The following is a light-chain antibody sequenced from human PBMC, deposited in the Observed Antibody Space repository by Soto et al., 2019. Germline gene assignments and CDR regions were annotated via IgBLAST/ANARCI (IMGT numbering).Light chain of an antibody. CDR1: QSVSSN. CDR2: DAS. CDR3: QQRSSWPRT. J-gene: IGKJ1*01. V-gene: IGKV3-11*01. Sequence: DIMLTQSPCTLSLSPGERATLSCRASQSVSSNHLAWYQQKPGQAPRLLIYDASNRASGIPARFSGSGSGTDFTLTISSLEPEDFALYYCQQRSSWPRTFGQGTKVDIK.